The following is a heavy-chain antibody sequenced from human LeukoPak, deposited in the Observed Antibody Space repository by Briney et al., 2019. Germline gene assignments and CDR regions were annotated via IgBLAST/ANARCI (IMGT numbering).Heavy chain of an antibody. V-gene: IGHV6-1*01. J-gene: IGHJ4*02. D-gene: IGHD1-26*01. CDR1: GDSVSSNSGA. CDR3: VRMVGATRSFDY. CDR2: TYYRSQWSN. Sequence: SQTLSLTCAISGDSVSSNSGAWNWIRQSPSRGLEWLGRTYYRSQWSNDFALSVKSRISINPDTSKNHFSLQLNSVTPEDTAVYYCVRMVGATRSFDYWGQGALVTVSS.